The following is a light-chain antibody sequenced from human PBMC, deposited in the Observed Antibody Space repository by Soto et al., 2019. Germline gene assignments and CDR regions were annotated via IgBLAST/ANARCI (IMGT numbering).Light chain of an antibody. CDR3: AAWDDSLRAPV. J-gene: IGLJ2*01. V-gene: IGLV1-47*01. CDR1: SSNIGSNY. Sequence: QSVLTQPPSASATPGQRITISCFGSSSNIGSNYGYWYQQLPGMAPKLLISRDDERPSGVPDRFSGSKSGTSASLAISGVRSEDEADYFCAAWDDSLRAPVFGGGTKLTVL. CDR2: RDD.